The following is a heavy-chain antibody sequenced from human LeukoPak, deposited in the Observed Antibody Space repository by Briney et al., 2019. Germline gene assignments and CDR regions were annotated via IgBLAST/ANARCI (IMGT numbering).Heavy chain of an antibody. CDR2: IIPIFGTA. J-gene: IGHJ5*02. D-gene: IGHD3-10*01. Sequence: ASVKVSCKASGYTFTSYGISWVRQAPGQGLEWMGGIIPIFGTANYAQKFQGRVTITTDESTSTAYMELSSLRSEDTAVYYCARSITMVRGVTEGVFWFDPWGQGTLVTVSS. V-gene: IGHV1-69*05. CDR1: GYTFTSYG. CDR3: ARSITMVRGVTEGVFWFDP.